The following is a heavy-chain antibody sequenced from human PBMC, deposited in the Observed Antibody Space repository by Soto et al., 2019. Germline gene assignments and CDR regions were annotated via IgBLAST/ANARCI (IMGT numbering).Heavy chain of an antibody. CDR3: ARHHVRGRTIAGAAEF. D-gene: IGHD1-26*01. CDR1: GKSLSGYY. CDR2: INHSGNT. Sequence: QVQLQQWGAGLLKPSETLSPTCAVYGKSLSGYYWSWIRQPPGKALEWIGEINHSGNTNYNPSLKCRVTVSVDTSKNQLFLNLSSVTAADTAMYYCARHHVRGRTIAGAAEFWGQGTLVTVSS. J-gene: IGHJ4*02. V-gene: IGHV4-34*01.